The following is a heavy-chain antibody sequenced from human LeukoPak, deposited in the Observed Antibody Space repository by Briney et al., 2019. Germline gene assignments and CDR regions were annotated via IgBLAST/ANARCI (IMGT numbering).Heavy chain of an antibody. Sequence: ASVKVSCKASGDTFSRYAISWVRQAPGQGLEWMGRITPTSGTAGQVDARLTITADRDTNTVYMDLSSLRSDDTAVYYCVGDPPGTPIGFDIWGQGTLVTVSS. CDR1: GDTFSRYA. J-gene: IGHJ3*02. CDR3: VGDPPGTPIGFDI. V-gene: IGHV1-69*06. CDR2: ITPTSGTA. D-gene: IGHD3-10*01.